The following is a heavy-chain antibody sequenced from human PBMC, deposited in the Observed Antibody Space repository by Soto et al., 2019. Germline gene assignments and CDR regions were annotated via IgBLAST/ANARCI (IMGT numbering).Heavy chain of an antibody. Sequence: ESLKISLQGSGYSCTSYWIGWVRQMPGKGLEWMGIIYPCDSDTRYSPPFQGQVTISADKSISTAYLQWSSLKASDTAMYYCARGAAGDLVFDYWGQGTLVTVSS. V-gene: IGHV5-51*01. J-gene: IGHJ4*02. D-gene: IGHD6-25*01. CDR2: IYPCDSDT. CDR3: ARGAAGDLVFDY. CDR1: GYSCTSYW.